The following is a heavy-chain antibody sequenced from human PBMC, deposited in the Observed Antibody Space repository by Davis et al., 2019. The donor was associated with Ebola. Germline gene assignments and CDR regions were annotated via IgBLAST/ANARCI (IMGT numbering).Heavy chain of an antibody. CDR1: GYTFTSYG. CDR3: ARDCSGGSCYAWGYYYGMDV. CDR2: ISAYNGNT. Sequence: ASVTVSCKASGYTFTSYGISWVRQAPGQGLEWMGWISAYNGNTNYPQKLQGRVTMTTDTSTSTAYMELRSLRSDDTAVYYCARDCSGGSCYAWGYYYGMDVWGQGTTVTVSS. J-gene: IGHJ6*02. V-gene: IGHV1-18*01. D-gene: IGHD2-15*01.